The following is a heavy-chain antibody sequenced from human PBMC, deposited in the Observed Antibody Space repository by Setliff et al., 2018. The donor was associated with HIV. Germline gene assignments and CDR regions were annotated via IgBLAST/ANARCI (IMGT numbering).Heavy chain of an antibody. J-gene: IGHJ5*02. CDR3: AKDYTPTFWEYNWFDV. D-gene: IGHD3-16*01. V-gene: IGHV3-23*01. Sequence: GESLRLSCAASGFTFNYHAMTWVRQAPGKGLEWVSGISGSGDSTFYAHSVKGRFTISRDNSRDTLYLEMNNLRAEDTALYYCAKDYTPTFWEYNWFDVWGQGTQVTVSS. CDR2: ISGSGDST. CDR1: GFTFNYHA.